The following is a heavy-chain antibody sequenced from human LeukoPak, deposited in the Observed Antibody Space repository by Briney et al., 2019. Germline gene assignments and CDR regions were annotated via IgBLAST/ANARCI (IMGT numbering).Heavy chain of an antibody. CDR2: IYYSGST. V-gene: IGHV4-39*07. CDR3: ARDGIAVAGTYYYGMDV. J-gene: IGHJ6*02. Sequence: GSLRLSCAASGFTFSSYSMNWVRQAPGKGLEWIGSIYYSGSTYYNPSLKSRVTISVDTSKNQFSLKLSSVTAADTAVYYCARDGIAVAGTYYYGMDVWGQGTTVTVSS. D-gene: IGHD6-19*01. CDR1: GFTFSSYS.